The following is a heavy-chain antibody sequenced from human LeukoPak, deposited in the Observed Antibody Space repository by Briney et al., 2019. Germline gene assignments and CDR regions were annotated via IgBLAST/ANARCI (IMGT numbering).Heavy chain of an antibody. CDR1: RFTFSSYA. CDR2: ISSSGSTI. D-gene: IGHD6-13*01. Sequence: GGSLRLSCAASRFTFSSYAMSWVRQAPGKGLEWVSYISSSGSTIYYADSVKGRFTISRDNAKNSLYLQMNSLRAEDTAVYYYARDRPVLAAAGTRDWFDPWGQGTLVTVSS. V-gene: IGHV3-48*04. J-gene: IGHJ5*02. CDR3: ARDRPVLAAAGTRDWFDP.